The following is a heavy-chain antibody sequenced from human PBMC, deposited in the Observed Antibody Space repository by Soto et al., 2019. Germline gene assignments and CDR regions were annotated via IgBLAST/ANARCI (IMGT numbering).Heavy chain of an antibody. CDR3: ARAPGWSGYFSMGAFDI. V-gene: IGHV3-7*05. Sequence: GGSLRLSRAASGFTFSSYWMSWVRQAPGKGLEWVANIKQDGSEKYYVDSVKGRFTISRDNAKNSLYLQMNSLRAEDTAVYYCARAPGWSGYFSMGAFDIWGQGTMVTVSS. CDR2: IKQDGSEK. CDR1: GFTFSSYW. D-gene: IGHD3-3*01. J-gene: IGHJ3*02.